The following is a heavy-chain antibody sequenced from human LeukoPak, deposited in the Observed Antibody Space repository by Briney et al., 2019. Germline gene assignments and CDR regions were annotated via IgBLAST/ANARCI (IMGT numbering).Heavy chain of an antibody. Sequence: SETLSLTCTVSGGSISYYYWGWIRQSPGKGLEWIGYIYYSGTTNYNPSLKSRVTISVDTSKNQFSLQLRSVTAADTAVYYCAREDPQTTVPEGMDVWGQGTTVTVSS. D-gene: IGHD4-17*01. CDR1: GGSISYYY. CDR3: AREDPQTTVPEGMDV. V-gene: IGHV4-59*01. J-gene: IGHJ6*02. CDR2: IYYSGTT.